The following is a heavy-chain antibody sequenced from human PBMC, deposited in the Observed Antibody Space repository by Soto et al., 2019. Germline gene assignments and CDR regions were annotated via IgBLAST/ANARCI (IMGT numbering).Heavy chain of an antibody. J-gene: IGHJ6*02. CDR2: ISYDGSNK. V-gene: IGHV3-30-3*01. CDR3: AREISNYPYYYYGMDV. Sequence: QVQLVESGGGVVQPGRSLRLSCAASGFTFSSYAMHWVRQAPGKGLEWVAVISYDGSNKYYADSVKGRFTISRDNSKNTLYLQMNSLRAEDTAVYYCAREISNYPYYYYGMDVWGQGTTVTVSS. D-gene: IGHD4-4*01. CDR1: GFTFSSYA.